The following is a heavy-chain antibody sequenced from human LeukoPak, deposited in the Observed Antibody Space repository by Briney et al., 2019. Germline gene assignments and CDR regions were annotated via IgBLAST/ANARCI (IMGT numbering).Heavy chain of an antibody. CDR1: GFSVSRNY. CDR3: ARKTDHQTGGDY. Sequence: RGGSLRLSCAASGFSVSRNYMTWVRQAPGEGLEWVSLIYSGGSTSSADSVKGRFTISRDNSKNTLYLQMNSLRAEDTAVYYCARKTDHQTGGDYWGQGTLVTVSS. CDR2: IYSGGST. V-gene: IGHV3-66*01. J-gene: IGHJ4*02. D-gene: IGHD1-1*01.